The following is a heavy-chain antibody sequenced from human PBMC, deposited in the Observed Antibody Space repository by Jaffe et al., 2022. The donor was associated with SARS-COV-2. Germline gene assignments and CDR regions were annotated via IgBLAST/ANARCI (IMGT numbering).Heavy chain of an antibody. CDR2: ISGSGGST. CDR3: AKDLGRGVGYSGYDYVGSYFDY. D-gene: IGHD5-12*01. CDR1: GFTFSSYA. Sequence: EVQLLESGGGLVQPGGSLRLSCAASGFTFSSYAMSWVRQAPGKGLEWVSAISGSGGSTYYADSVKGRFTISRDNSKNTLYLQMNSLRAEDTAVYYCAKDLGRGVGYSGYDYVGSYFDYWGQGTLVTVSS. V-gene: IGHV3-23*01. J-gene: IGHJ4*02.